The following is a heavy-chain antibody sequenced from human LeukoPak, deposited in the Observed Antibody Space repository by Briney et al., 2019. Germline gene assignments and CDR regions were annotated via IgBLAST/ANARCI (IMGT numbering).Heavy chain of an antibody. V-gene: IGHV1-18*01. Sequence: ASVKVSCKASGYTFTSYGISWVRQAPGQGLEWMGWISAYNGDIHYAQKFQDRVTMTTDTSTNTAYMEMRSLTSDDTAVYYCARDRGDPNWFDPWGQGTLVTVSS. CDR1: GYTFTSYG. J-gene: IGHJ5*02. D-gene: IGHD5-24*01. CDR3: ARDRGDPNWFDP. CDR2: ISAYNGDI.